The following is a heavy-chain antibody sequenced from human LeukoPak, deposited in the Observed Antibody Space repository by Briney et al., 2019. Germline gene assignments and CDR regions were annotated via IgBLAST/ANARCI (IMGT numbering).Heavy chain of an antibody. CDR1: GYTFTNHG. CDR2: ISGYNGDT. J-gene: IGHJ3*01. Sequence: GASEKVSCKTSGYTFTNHGVSWVRQAPGQGLEWMGWISGYNGDTDYAQNLQDRVTMTIDTSTGMAYMELRSLRSDDTAVYYCVRNPPFSYDRNVGQTAFDFWGQGTMVTVSS. D-gene: IGHD3-22*01. V-gene: IGHV1-18*01. CDR3: VRNPPFSYDRNVGQTAFDF.